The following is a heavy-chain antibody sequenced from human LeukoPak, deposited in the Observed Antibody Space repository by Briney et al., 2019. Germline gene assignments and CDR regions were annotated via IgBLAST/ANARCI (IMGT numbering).Heavy chain of an antibody. CDR3: ARGGSSGYYYG. V-gene: IGHV4-4*07. CDR1: GGSISSYY. CDR2: LYTSGST. J-gene: IGHJ4*02. D-gene: IGHD3-22*01. Sequence: PSATLSLTGPVSGGSISSYYWSWIGRPPGKGREWIGRLYTSGSTNYNPSLKRRVTMSVDTSKNQISLKLTSVTAADTAVYYCARGGSSGYYYGWGQGRLVTVSS.